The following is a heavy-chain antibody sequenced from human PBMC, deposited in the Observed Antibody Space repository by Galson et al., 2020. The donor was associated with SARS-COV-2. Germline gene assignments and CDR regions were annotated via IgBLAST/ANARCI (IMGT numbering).Heavy chain of an antibody. V-gene: IGHV4-30-4*01. Sequence: ETSETLSLTCTVSGGPISSGDYYWSWIRQPPGKGLEWIGYTYYSGSTYYNPSLKSRVTISVDTSKNQISLKLSSVTAADTAVYYCARDRIIRYGDWLDSNYGRDVGGQGTTVTVSS. D-gene: IGHD3-9*01. CDR2: TYYSGST. CDR1: GGPISSGDYY. J-gene: IGHJ6*02. CDR3: ARDRIIRYGDWLDSNYGRDV.